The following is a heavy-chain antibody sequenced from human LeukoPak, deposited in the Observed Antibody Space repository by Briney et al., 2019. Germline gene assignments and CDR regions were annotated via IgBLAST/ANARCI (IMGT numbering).Heavy chain of an antibody. CDR3: ARENYNSWVDY. J-gene: IGHJ4*02. CDR1: GGSISSSNW. V-gene: IGHV4-4*02. CDR2: TYYSGST. Sequence: PSGTLSLTCAVSGGSISSSNWWSWVRQPPGKGLEWIGYTYYSGSTNYNPSLKSRVTISVDTSKNQFSLKLSSVTAADTAVYYCARENYNSWVDYWGQGILVSVSS. D-gene: IGHD6-13*01.